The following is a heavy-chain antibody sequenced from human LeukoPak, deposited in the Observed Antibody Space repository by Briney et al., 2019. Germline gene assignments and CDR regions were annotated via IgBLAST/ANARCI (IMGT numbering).Heavy chain of an antibody. CDR1: RGSFSGYF. CDR2: MNDSGST. J-gene: IGHJ3*01. CDR3: ARKDIVESTGWRGAFDV. Sequence: SEALSLTCDVYRGSFSGYFWSWIRQTPGKGLEWLGEMNDSGSTNYNPSLKSRVTISVAVSKNQYSLRLTSVTAADTAVYYRARKDIVESTGWRGAFDVWGQGTMVTVSS. D-gene: IGHD2-15*01. V-gene: IGHV4-34*01.